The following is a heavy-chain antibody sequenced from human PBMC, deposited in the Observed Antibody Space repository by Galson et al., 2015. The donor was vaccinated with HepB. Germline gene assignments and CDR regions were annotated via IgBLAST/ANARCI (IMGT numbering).Heavy chain of an antibody. CDR1: GFTFSSYS. J-gene: IGHJ4*02. CDR3: ARDLGFGSGEDYDY. CDR2: ISSSSTI. V-gene: IGHV3-48*02. Sequence: SLRLSCAASGFTFSSYSMNWVRQAPGKGLEWVSYISSSSTIYYADSVKGRFTISRDNAKNSLYLQMNGLRDEDTAVYYCARDLGFGSGEDYDYWGQGTLVTVSS. D-gene: IGHD3-10*01.